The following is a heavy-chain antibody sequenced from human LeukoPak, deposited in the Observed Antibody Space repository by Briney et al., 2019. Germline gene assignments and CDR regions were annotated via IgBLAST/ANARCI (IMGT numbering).Heavy chain of an antibody. CDR2: IYTSGST. V-gene: IGHV4-4*07. D-gene: IGHD2-15*01. J-gene: IGHJ4*02. CDR3: AREICSGGSCYPPDY. Sequence: SETLSLTCSVSGGSVNSYYWSWIRQPAGKGLEWIGRIYTSGSTNYNPSLKSRVTMSVDTSKNQFSLKLSSVTAADTAVYYCAREICSGGSCYPPDYWGQGTLVTVSS. CDR1: GGSVNSYY.